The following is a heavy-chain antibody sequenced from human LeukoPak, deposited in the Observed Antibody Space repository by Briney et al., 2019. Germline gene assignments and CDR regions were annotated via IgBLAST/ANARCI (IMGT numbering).Heavy chain of an antibody. Sequence: SETLSLTCTVSGGSISSSSYYWGWIRQPPGKGLEWIGSIYYSGSTYYNPSLKSRVTISVDTSKNQFSLKLSSVTAADTAVYYCARAYYDFWSGYYTWYYYYYYMDVWGKGTTVTVSS. CDR1: GGSISSSSYY. CDR3: ARAYYDFWSGYYTWYYYYYYMDV. CDR2: IYYSGST. D-gene: IGHD3-3*01. J-gene: IGHJ6*03. V-gene: IGHV4-39*07.